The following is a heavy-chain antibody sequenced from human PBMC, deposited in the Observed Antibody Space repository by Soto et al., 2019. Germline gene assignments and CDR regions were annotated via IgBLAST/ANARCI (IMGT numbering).Heavy chain of an antibody. Sequence: GESLKISCRTSGYRFTSYWIAWVRQMPGKGLEWMGIIFPSDSDTRYSPSFQGQVTISAGRSTSTVFLQWASLKASDTAVYFCARKDKSGYFNWFDPWGQGTLVTVSS. CDR1: GYRFTSYW. J-gene: IGHJ5*02. CDR2: IFPSDSDT. CDR3: ARKDKSGYFNWFDP. D-gene: IGHD3-22*01. V-gene: IGHV5-51*01.